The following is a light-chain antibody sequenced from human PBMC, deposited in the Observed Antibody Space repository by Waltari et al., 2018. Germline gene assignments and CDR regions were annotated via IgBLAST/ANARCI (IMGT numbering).Light chain of an antibody. CDR2: AAS. CDR3: QQYYSYLPIT. Sequence: AIQMTQSPSSLSASIGDRVTITCRASQGISSYLAWYQQKPGTAPKLLIYAASTLQSGVPSRFSGSGSWTDFPLTISCLQSEDFATYYCQQYYSYLPITFGQGTRLDLK. V-gene: IGKV1-8*01. J-gene: IGKJ5*01. CDR1: QGISSY.